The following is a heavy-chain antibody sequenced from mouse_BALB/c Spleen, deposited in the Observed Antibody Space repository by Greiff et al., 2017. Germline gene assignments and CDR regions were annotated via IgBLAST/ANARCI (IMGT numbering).Heavy chain of an antibody. D-gene: IGHD2-4*01. Sequence: VQLQQSGPDLVAPSQSLSITCPVSGFSLTSYGVHWVSQPPGKGLEWLVVIWSDGSTTYNSALKSRLSISKDNSKSQVFLKMNSLQTDDTAMYYCARHDYDVAMDYWGQGTSVTVSS. CDR2: IWSDGST. CDR1: GFSLTSYG. V-gene: IGHV2-6-2*01. J-gene: IGHJ4*01. CDR3: ARHDYDVAMDY.